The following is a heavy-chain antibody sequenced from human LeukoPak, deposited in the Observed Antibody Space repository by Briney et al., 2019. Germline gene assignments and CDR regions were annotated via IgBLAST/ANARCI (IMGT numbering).Heavy chain of an antibody. J-gene: IGHJ4*02. CDR3: AKTTIAARLFDY. D-gene: IGHD6-6*01. CDR2: ISGSGGST. V-gene: IGHV3-23*01. Sequence: PGGSLRLSCAASGFTFSSYAMSWVRQAPGKGLEWVPAISGSGGSTYYADSVKGRFTISRDNSKNTLYLQMNSLRAEDTAVYYCAKTTIAARLFDYWGQGTLVTVSS. CDR1: GFTFSSYA.